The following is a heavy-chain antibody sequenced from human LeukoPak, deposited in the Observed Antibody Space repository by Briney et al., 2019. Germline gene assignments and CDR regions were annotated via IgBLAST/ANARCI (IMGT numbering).Heavy chain of an antibody. V-gene: IGHV3-21*01. J-gene: IGHJ4*02. D-gene: IGHD2-15*01. CDR2: ISTSSSYI. CDR1: GFTFSSYS. CDR3: ARGPGLLLGYCSGGSCQPVRY. Sequence: PGGSLRLSCAPSGFTFSSYSMNWVRQAPGQGLEWVSSISTSSSYIYYADSVKGRFTISRDNAKNSLYLQMNSLRAEDTAVYYCARGPGLLLGYCSGGSCQPVRYWGQGTLVTVSS.